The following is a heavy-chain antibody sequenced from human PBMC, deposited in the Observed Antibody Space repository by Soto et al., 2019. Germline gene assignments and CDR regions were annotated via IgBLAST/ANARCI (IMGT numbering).Heavy chain of an antibody. Sequence: GGSLRLSCAASGFTFSSYSMNWVRQAPGKGLEWVSSISSSSSYIYYADSVKGRFTISRDNAKNSLYLQMNSLRAEDTAVYYCARDGYSGYDYFDIWGQGTMVTVSS. V-gene: IGHV3-21*01. CDR2: ISSSSSYI. J-gene: IGHJ3*02. CDR3: ARDGYSGYDYFDI. D-gene: IGHD5-12*01. CDR1: GFTFSSYS.